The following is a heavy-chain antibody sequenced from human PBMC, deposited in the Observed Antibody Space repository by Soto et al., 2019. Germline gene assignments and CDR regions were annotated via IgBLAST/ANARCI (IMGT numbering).Heavy chain of an antibody. D-gene: IGHD3-9*01. CDR1: GFTFSSHA. V-gene: IGHV3-30-3*01. Sequence: PGGSLRLSCAASGFTFSSHAMHWVRQAPGKGLEWVAVISYDGSNKYYADSVKGRFTISRDNSKNTLYLQMNSLRAEDTAVYYCARERDFDTDTYFDYWGQGTLVTGSS. CDR3: ARERDFDTDTYFDY. CDR2: ISYDGSNK. J-gene: IGHJ4*02.